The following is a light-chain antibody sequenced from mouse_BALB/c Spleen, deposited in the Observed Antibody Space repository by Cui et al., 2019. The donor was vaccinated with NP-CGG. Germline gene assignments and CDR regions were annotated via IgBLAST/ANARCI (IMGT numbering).Light chain of an antibody. CDR3: ALWYSNHWV. CDR2: GTN. Sequence: QAVVTQESALTTSPGEIVTLTCRSSTGAVTTSNYANWVQEKPDHLFTGLIGGTNNRAPGVPARFSGSLIGDKAAFTITGAQTEDEAIYFCALWYSNHWVFGGGTKLTVL. V-gene: IGLV1*01. J-gene: IGLJ1*01. CDR1: TGAVTTSNY.